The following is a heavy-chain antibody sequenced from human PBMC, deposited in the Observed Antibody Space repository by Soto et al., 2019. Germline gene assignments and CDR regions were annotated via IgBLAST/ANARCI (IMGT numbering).Heavy chain of an antibody. Sequence: ESGGGVVQPGRSLRLSCAASVFTFSSYGMHWVRQAPGKGLEWVAVISYEGSNKYYEDSVKGRFTISRDNSKITLYLQMNSLRAEDTAVYYCAKVTTGFGAFDIWGQGTMVTVSS. V-gene: IGHV3-30*18. CDR3: AKVTTGFGAFDI. J-gene: IGHJ3*02. D-gene: IGHD4-4*01. CDR1: VFTFSSYG. CDR2: ISYEGSNK.